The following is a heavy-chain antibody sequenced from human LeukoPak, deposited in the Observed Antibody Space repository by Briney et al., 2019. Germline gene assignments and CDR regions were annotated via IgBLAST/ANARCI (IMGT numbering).Heavy chain of an antibody. CDR2: ISSSSSYI. Sequence: KTGGSLRLSCAASGFTFSSYSMNWVRQAPGKGLEWVSSISSSSSYIYYADSVKGRFTISRDNAKNSLYLQMNSLRAEDTAVYYCARDLVRGFGEPHWGQGTLVTVSS. D-gene: IGHD3-10*01. CDR1: GFTFSSYS. V-gene: IGHV3-21*01. J-gene: IGHJ4*02. CDR3: ARDLVRGFGEPH.